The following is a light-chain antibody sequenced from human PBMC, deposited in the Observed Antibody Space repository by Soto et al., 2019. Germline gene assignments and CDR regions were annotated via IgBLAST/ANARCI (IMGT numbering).Light chain of an antibody. CDR3: LLYDNWHPIFS. CDR1: QSVTSN. CDR2: GAS. Sequence: EIVMTQSPATLSVSPGERATLSCRASQSVTSNLAWYQQKPGQAPRLLIYGASTRATGIPARFSGSGSGTDFTLTISSLQSEDFAVYYCLLYDNWHPIFSFGPGTKVDIK. V-gene: IGKV3-15*01. J-gene: IGKJ3*01.